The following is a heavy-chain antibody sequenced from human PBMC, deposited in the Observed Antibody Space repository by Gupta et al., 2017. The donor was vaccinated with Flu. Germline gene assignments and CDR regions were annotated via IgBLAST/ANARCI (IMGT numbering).Heavy chain of an antibody. V-gene: IGHV3-9*01. J-gene: IGHJ6*02. CDR1: GFTFDDYA. CDR2: ISWNSGSI. CDR3: AKTWIQLNHYYYGMDV. D-gene: IGHD5-18*01. Sequence: EVQLVESGGGLVQPGRSLRLSCAASGFTFDDYAMHWVRQAPGKGLEWVSGISWNSGSIGYADSVKGRFTISRDNAKNSLYLQMNSLRAEDTALYYCAKTWIQLNHYYYGMDVWGQGTTVTVSS.